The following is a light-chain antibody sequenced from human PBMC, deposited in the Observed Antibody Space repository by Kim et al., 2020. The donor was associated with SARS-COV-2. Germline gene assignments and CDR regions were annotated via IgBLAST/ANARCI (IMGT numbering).Light chain of an antibody. CDR3: QSYDSNNVV. J-gene: IGLJ2*01. CDR1: SGRIASNY. V-gene: IGLV6-57*03. CDR2: EDN. Sequence: GKAVTSACTRSSGRIASNYVQWYQQRPGSAPTTVIYEDNQRPSGVPDRFSGSIDSSSNSASLTISGLKTEDEADYYCQSYDSNNVVFGGGTQLTVL.